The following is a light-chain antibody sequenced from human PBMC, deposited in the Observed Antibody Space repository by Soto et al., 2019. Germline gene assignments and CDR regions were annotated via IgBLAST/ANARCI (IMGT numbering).Light chain of an antibody. CDR2: DTS. V-gene: IGKV3-15*01. CDR1: QGIGDT. CDR3: QHYVTWPLT. Sequence: VMTPSPATLSVSPGYGATLCSRARQGIGDTLAWYQQKPGQTPRLLIYDTSIRATGVPARFSGSRSGAEFTLTISSLQSEDFAVYYCQHYVTWPLTFGGGPKVDIK. J-gene: IGKJ4*01.